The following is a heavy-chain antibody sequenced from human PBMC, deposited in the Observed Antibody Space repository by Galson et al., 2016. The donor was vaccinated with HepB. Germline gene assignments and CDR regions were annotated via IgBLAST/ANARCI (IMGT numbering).Heavy chain of an antibody. Sequence: SLRLSCAASTFTFSDYSMNWVRQAPGKGLEWVSFISGRSSYIYYADSVEGRFTVSRDNAKNSLYLQMNSLRAEDTAVYYCARVSPVDYYYMDVWGRETTVTVS. J-gene: IGHJ6*03. CDR1: TFTFSDYS. CDR2: ISGRSSYI. CDR3: ARVSPVDYYYMDV. V-gene: IGHV3-21*01.